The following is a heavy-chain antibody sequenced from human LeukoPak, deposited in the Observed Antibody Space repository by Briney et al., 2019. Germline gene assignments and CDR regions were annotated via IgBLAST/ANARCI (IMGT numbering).Heavy chain of an antibody. CDR3: AGSSGEWAPHAC. V-gene: IGHV3-7*01. J-gene: IGHJ4*02. D-gene: IGHD1-26*01. CDR1: GFTFSYYW. CDR2: IEEDGDTT. Sequence: GGSLRLSCAASGFTFSYYWMSWVRQAPGKGLEWVANIEEDGDTTYYVDSVKGRFTISRDNANNSLYLLMNSLRDEDTAVYYCAGSSGEWAPHACWGQGTLVTVSS.